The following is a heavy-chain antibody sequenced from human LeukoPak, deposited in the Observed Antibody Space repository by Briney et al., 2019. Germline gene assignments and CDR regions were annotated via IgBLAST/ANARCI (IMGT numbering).Heavy chain of an antibody. CDR1: GFTFYNYA. Sequence: GGSLRLSCAASGFTFYNYAMSWVRQAPGKGLEWVSTISGSGGSTYYAGSVKGRFTISRDNSKNTLYLQMNSLRAEDTAVYYCAKDIAASWDYWGQGTLVTVSS. CDR3: AKDIAASWDY. D-gene: IGHD2-15*01. J-gene: IGHJ4*02. CDR2: ISGSGGST. V-gene: IGHV3-23*01.